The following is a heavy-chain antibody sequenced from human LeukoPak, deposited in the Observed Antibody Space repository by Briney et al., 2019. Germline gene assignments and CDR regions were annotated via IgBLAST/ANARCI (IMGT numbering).Heavy chain of an antibody. J-gene: IGHJ3*02. Sequence: GGSLRLSCAASGFTFSSYSMNWVRQAPGKGLEWVSYISSSSSTIYYADSVKGRFTISRDNAKNSLYLQMNSLRAEDTAVYYCAKGGSSGYYYLYAFDIWGQGTMVTVSS. CDR2: ISSSSSTI. CDR3: AKGGSSGYYYLYAFDI. D-gene: IGHD3-22*01. V-gene: IGHV3-48*01. CDR1: GFTFSSYS.